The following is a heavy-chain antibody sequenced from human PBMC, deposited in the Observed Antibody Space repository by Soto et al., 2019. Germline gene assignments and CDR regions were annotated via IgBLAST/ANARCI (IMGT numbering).Heavy chain of an antibody. D-gene: IGHD2-2*01. CDR2: IYYSGST. Sequence: PSETLPQTCTVSGGAIIGGRYYWSWIRQHPGKGLEWIGYIYYSGSTYYNPSLKSRVTISVDTSKNQFSLKLSSVTAADTAVYYCARDACYLCFDYWGQGTLVTVSS. CDR3: ARDACYLCFDY. CDR1: GGAIIGGRYY. J-gene: IGHJ4*02. V-gene: IGHV4-31*03.